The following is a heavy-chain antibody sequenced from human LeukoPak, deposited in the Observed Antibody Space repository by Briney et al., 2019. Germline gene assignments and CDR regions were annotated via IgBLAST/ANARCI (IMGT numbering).Heavy chain of an antibody. CDR2: ISSNGGST. J-gene: IGHJ5*02. V-gene: IGHV3-64*01. Sequence: QPGGSLRLSCAASGFTFSSYAMHWVRQAPGKGLEYVSAISSNGGSTYYANSVKGRFTISRDNSKNTLYLQMGSLRAEDMAVYYCARSPVKYYDFWSGSRPWFDPWGQGTLVTVSS. CDR1: GFTFSSYA. D-gene: IGHD3-3*01. CDR3: ARSPVKYYDFWSGSRPWFDP.